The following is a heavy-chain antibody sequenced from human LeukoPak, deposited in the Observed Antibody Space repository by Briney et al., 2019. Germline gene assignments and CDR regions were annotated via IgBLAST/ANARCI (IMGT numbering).Heavy chain of an antibody. J-gene: IGHJ4*02. CDR3: ASGLYTDY. CDR1: GFTFSSYA. V-gene: IGHV3-30-3*01. Sequence: RPGGSLRLSCAASGFTFSSYAMHWVRQAPGKGLEWVAVISYDGSNKYYADSVKGRFTISRDNSKNTLYLQMNSLRAEDTAVYYCASGLYTDYWGQGTLVTVSS. D-gene: IGHD2-2*02. CDR2: ISYDGSNK.